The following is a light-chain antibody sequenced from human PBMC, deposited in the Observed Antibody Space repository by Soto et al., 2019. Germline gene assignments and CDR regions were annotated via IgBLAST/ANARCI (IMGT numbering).Light chain of an antibody. CDR2: STN. V-gene: IGLV8-61*01. J-gene: IGLJ3*02. CDR3: VLYMGSGISM. CDR1: SGSVSISYY. Sequence: QAVVTQEPSFSVSPGGTVTLTCGLSSGSVSISYYPSWYQQTPGQAPRTLIDSTNTRSSGVPDRFSGSILGNKAALTITGAQADDESNYYCVLYMGSGISMFGGGTQLTVL.